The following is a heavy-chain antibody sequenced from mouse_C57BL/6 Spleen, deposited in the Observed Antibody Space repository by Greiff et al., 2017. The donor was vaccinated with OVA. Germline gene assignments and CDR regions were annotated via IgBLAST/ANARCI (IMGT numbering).Heavy chain of an antibody. J-gene: IGHJ2*01. CDR1: GYTFTSYT. D-gene: IGHD4-1*01. V-gene: IGHV1-4*01. CDR2: INPSSGYT. CDR3: ARDWAYYFGY. Sequence: QVQLQQSGAELARPGASVKMSCKASGYTFTSYTMHWVKQRPGQGLEWIGYINPSSGYTKYNQKFKDKATLTADKSSSTAYMQLSSLTSEDTAVYYCARDWAYYFGYWGQGTTLTVSS.